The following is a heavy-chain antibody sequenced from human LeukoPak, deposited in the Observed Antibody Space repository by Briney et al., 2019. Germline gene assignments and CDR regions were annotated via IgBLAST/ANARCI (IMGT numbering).Heavy chain of an antibody. Sequence: PGRSLRLSCVASGFIFRNYGMHWVRQAPGRGLEWVAVIWNDGTKEYYVDSVKGRFTISRDSSQNTLFLQMDSLGAEDTAVYYCARSVRGSATGTGDAFDIWGQGTMVTVSS. D-gene: IGHD1-1*01. CDR3: ARSVRGSATGTGDAFDI. V-gene: IGHV3-33*01. CDR2: IWNDGTKE. CDR1: GFIFRNYG. J-gene: IGHJ3*02.